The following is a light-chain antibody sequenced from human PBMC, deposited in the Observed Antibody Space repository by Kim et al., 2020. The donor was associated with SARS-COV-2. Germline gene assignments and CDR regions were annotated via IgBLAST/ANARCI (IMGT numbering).Light chain of an antibody. CDR3: QHDDDSPKT. V-gene: IGKV3D-20*01. J-gene: IGKJ1*01. Sequence: EIVLTQSPATLSLSPGERATLSCGASQSITSRYLACYQQKPGLAPRLLIYAACTRASGIPDRFSGSGSGTDFTLTISRLEPEDFAVYYCQHDDDSPKTFGQVTKGEIK. CDR1: QSITSRY. CDR2: AAC.